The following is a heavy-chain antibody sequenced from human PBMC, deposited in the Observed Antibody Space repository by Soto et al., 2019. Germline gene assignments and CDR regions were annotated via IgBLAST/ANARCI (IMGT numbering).Heavy chain of an antibody. D-gene: IGHD1-26*01. Sequence: EVQLVESGGGLVQPGGSLRLPCAASGFTFSSYSMNWVRQAPGKGLEWVSYISSSSSTIYYADSVKGRFTISRDNAKNSLYLQMNSLRDEDTAVYYCASSSTGELDYWGQGTLVTVSS. V-gene: IGHV3-48*02. CDR3: ASSSTGELDY. J-gene: IGHJ4*02. CDR2: ISSSSSTI. CDR1: GFTFSSYS.